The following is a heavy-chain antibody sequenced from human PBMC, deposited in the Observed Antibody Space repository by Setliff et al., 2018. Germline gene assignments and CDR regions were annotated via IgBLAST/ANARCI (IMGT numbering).Heavy chain of an antibody. CDR3: ATLAFTYYYDSSGYYPHDY. CDR1: GYTLTDLS. D-gene: IGHD3-22*01. CDR2: FDPEDGET. V-gene: IGHV1-24*01. Sequence: GASVKVSCKVSGYTLTDLSMHWVRQAPGKGLEWMGGFDPEDGETIYAQKFQGRVTMTEDTSTDTAYMELSSLRSEDTAVYYCATLAFTYYYDSSGYYPHDYWGQGTLVTVSS. J-gene: IGHJ4*02.